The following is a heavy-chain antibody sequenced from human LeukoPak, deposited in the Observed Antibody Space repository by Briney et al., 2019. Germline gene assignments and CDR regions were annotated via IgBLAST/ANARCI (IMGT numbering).Heavy chain of an antibody. CDR1: GGSMSPYH. J-gene: IGHJ4*02. CDR3: ARGYFRGAAPPFY. CDR2: IYYSGST. Sequence: SETPSLTCTVSGGSMSPYHWGWIRQPPGKGLEWIGYIYYSGSTNYNPSLKSRVTISVDTSKNQFSLKLSSVTAADTAVYYCARGYFRGAAPPFYWGQGTLVTVSS. D-gene: IGHD2/OR15-2a*01. V-gene: IGHV4-59*01.